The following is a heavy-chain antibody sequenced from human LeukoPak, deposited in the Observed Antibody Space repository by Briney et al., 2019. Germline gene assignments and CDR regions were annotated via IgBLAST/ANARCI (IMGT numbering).Heavy chain of an antibody. V-gene: IGHV4-4*07. D-gene: IGHD2-2*01. J-gene: IGHJ4*02. CDR2: IYTSGST. CDR1: GGSISSYY. Sequence: SETLSLTCTVSGGSISSYYWSWIRQPAGKGLEWIGRIYTSGSTNYNPTLKSRVTMSVDTSKNQFSLKLSSVTAADTAVYYCARDTRYHCSSTSCPIFDYWGQGTLVTVSS. CDR3: ARDTRYHCSSTSCPIFDY.